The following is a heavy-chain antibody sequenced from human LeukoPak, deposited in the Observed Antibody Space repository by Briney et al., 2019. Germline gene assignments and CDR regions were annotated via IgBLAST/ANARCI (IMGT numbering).Heavy chain of an antibody. CDR1: GYTFTGYY. CDR3: ARDRRGSIYYYTSGSEFDY. D-gene: IGHD3-10*01. CDR2: ISPYNGNR. J-gene: IGHJ4*02. V-gene: IGHV1-18*04. Sequence: ASVKVSCKASGYTFTGYYMHWVRQAPGQGLEWMGWISPYNGNRNYAQKVQGRVTMTTDTSTSTAYMELRSLRSDDTAVYYCARDRRGSIYYYTSGSEFDYWGQGTLVTVSS.